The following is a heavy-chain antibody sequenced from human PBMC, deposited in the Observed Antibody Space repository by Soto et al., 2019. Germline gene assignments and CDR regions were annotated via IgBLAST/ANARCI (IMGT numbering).Heavy chain of an antibody. CDR1: GFTFRDSW. V-gene: IGHV3-7*01. Sequence: EVQLVESGGGLVQPGGSLRLSCTASGFTFRDSWMTWVRQAPGKGPEWVARIKPDESEKKYADSVKGRFSISRDNAKNSMSLQMDSLRGEDTAVYYCVRGGSNYASWGQGTLVTVSS. CDR3: VRGGSNYAS. CDR2: IKPDESEK. J-gene: IGHJ5*02. D-gene: IGHD4-4*01.